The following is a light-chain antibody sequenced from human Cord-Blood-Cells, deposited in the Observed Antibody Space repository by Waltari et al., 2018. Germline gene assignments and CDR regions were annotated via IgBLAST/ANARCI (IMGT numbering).Light chain of an antibody. J-gene: IGKJ1*01. CDR1: QSLLHSNGYNY. CDR2: LGS. Sequence: DMVMTQSPLSLSVTPGEPAYISCRSSQSLLHSNGYNYLDWYLQKPGQAPQLLIYLGSNRASGVPDRFSGSGSGTDFTLKISRVEAEDVGVYYCMQALQTPPTFGQGTKVEIK. CDR3: MQALQTPPT. V-gene: IGKV2-28*01.